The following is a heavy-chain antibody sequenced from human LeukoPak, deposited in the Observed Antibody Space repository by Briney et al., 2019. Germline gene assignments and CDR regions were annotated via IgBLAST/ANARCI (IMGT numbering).Heavy chain of an antibody. V-gene: IGHV3-30*18. CDR1: GFRFSSYG. Sequence: PGGSLRLSCAASGFRFSSYGMHWVRQAPGKGLEWVAVISYDGSNKYYADSVKGRFTIPRDKSKNTLDLQMNSLRAEDTAVYYCAKDGSITAAGGFDPWGQGTLVTVSS. D-gene: IGHD6-13*01. CDR3: AKDGSITAAGGFDP. J-gene: IGHJ5*02. CDR2: ISYDGSNK.